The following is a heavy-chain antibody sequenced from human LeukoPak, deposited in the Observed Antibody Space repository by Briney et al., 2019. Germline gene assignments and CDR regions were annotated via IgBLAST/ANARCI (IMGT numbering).Heavy chain of an antibody. CDR1: GGSINSYY. Sequence: SETLSLTCTVSGGSINSYYWNWIRQPPGKGLEWIAYIYTGEGTKSNSNPSLKSRVTISVDTSKNQFSLKLSSVTAADTAVYYCAGVVPTTKWAVDYWSQGTLVTVSS. D-gene: IGHD2-2*01. CDR2: IYTGEGTKS. CDR3: AGVVPTTKWAVDY. J-gene: IGHJ4*02. V-gene: IGHV4-4*09.